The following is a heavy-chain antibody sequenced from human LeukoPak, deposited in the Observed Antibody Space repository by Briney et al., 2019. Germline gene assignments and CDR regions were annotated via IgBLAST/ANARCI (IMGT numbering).Heavy chain of an antibody. J-gene: IGHJ4*02. V-gene: IGHV3-74*01. D-gene: IGHD6-6*01. CDR2: IKGDGIST. CDR1: GFDFSSNW. Sequence: GGSLRLSCAASGFDFSSNWMHWVRHAPGQGLVWVSRIKGDGISTNYADSVKGRFTISRDNSKNTLYLQMNSLRAEDTAVYYCAKGEEVAARGYFDYWGQGTLVTVSS. CDR3: AKGEEVAARGYFDY.